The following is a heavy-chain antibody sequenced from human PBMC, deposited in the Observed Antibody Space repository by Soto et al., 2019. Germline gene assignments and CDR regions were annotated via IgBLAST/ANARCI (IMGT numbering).Heavy chain of an antibody. D-gene: IGHD6-13*01. Sequence: EVQLEESGGDLVQPGGSLRLCCAASGFTLSAYWMTWVRQAPGKGLEWVANINRDGSKKSYLDSVRGRFTISRDNVGNSLYLQMDSLRADDTALYYCARDVSPGSSSLYLDAFDIWGQGTMVTVSS. CDR3: ARDVSPGSSSLYLDAFDI. CDR1: GFTLSAYW. J-gene: IGHJ3*02. V-gene: IGHV3-7*05. CDR2: INRDGSKK.